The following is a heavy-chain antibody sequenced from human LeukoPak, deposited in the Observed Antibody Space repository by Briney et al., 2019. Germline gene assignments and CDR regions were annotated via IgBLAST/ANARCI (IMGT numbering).Heavy chain of an antibody. V-gene: IGHV4-59*01. D-gene: IGHD3-9*01. J-gene: IGHJ4*02. CDR2: FYYSGDT. CDR1: GDSMRGFY. CDR3: ARWNYDILTGYRYFDY. Sequence: SETLSLTCSVSGDSMRGFYWSWIRQPPGKALEWIGYFYYSGDTNYNPALESRLIITVDTSKNQFSLKLSSVTAADTAVYYCARWNYDILTGYRYFDYWGQGTLVAVSS.